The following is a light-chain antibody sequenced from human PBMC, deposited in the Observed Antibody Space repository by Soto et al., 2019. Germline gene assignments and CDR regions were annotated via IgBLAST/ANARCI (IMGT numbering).Light chain of an antibody. Sequence: DIQLTQSPSFLSASVGDRVTITCRASQDISSHLAWYQQKPGKAPKLLIYAASTLQGGVPSGFGGSGSGTEFTLTITSLQPEDFATYYCQHVKTYPLTFGGGTKVEIK. V-gene: IGKV1-9*01. CDR2: AAS. CDR3: QHVKTYPLT. CDR1: QDISSH. J-gene: IGKJ4*01.